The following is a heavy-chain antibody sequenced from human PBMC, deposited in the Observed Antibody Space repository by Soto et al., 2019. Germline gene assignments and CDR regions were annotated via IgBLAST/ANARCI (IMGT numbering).Heavy chain of an antibody. CDR2: IYYSGSI. J-gene: IGHJ5*02. D-gene: IGHD6-19*01. CDR3: ARQSSGWYNWFDP. CDR1: GGSISSSSYY. Sequence: PSETLSLTCSVSGGSISSSSYYWGLIRQPPGKGLEWIGSIYYSGSIYYNPSLKSRVTISVDTSKNQFSLKLSSVTAAETAVYYCARQSSGWYNWFDPWGQGTLVT. V-gene: IGHV4-39*01.